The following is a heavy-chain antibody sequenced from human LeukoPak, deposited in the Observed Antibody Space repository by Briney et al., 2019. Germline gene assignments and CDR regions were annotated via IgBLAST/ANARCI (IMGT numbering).Heavy chain of an antibody. Sequence: SETLSLTCTVSGGSISSSSYYWGWIRQPPGKGLEWIGSIYYSGNTFYNPSHRSRVTISIDMSKDQFSLRLSSVTAADTAVYYCARYHSGYDDYWGQGTLVTVSS. V-gene: IGHV4-39*07. J-gene: IGHJ4*02. CDR2: IYYSGNT. D-gene: IGHD5-12*01. CDR1: GGSISSSSYY. CDR3: ARYHSGYDDY.